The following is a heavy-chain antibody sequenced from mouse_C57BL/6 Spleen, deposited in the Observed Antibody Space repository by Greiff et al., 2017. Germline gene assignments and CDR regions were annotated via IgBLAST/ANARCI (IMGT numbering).Heavy chain of an antibody. V-gene: IGHV1-64*01. CDR1: GYTFTSYW. Sequence: QVQLQQPGAELVKPRASVKLSCKASGYTFTSYWMHWVKQRPGQGLEWIGMIHPNSGSTNYNEKFKSKATLTVDKSSSTAYMQLSSLTSEDSAVYYCASPITTVVATPYAMDYWGQGTSVTVSS. J-gene: IGHJ4*01. D-gene: IGHD1-1*01. CDR2: IHPNSGST. CDR3: ASPITTVVATPYAMDY.